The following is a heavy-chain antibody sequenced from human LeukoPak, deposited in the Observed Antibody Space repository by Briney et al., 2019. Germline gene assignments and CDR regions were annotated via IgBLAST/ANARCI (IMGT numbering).Heavy chain of an antibody. CDR3: ARGPRCTSCLRWFDP. CDR1: GRSFSGYY. CDR2: INHSGST. J-gene: IGHJ5*02. Sequence: SETLSLTCAVYGRSFSGYYWSWIRQPPGKGLEWIGEINHSGSTNYNPSLKSRVTISVDTSKNQFSLKLSSVTAADTAVYYCARGPRCTSCLRWFDPWGQGTLVTVSS. D-gene: IGHD2-2*01. V-gene: IGHV4-34*01.